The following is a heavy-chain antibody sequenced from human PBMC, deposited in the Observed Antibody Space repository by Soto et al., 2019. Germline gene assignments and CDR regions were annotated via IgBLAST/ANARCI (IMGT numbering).Heavy chain of an antibody. V-gene: IGHV3-48*02. CDR2: ISGSSNTI. D-gene: IGHD3-3*01. CDR1: GFTFSPYS. Sequence: EVQLVESGGALVQPGGSLRLSCAASGFTFSPYSMNWVRQAPGKGLEWVSYISGSSNTIYYADSVKGRFTISRNNAKNSLYLQMNSLRDEDTAVYYWARSSLGDHYDFWGDYPDAGMDVWGLGTTVTVSS. J-gene: IGHJ6*02. CDR3: ARSSLGDHYDFWGDYPDAGMDV.